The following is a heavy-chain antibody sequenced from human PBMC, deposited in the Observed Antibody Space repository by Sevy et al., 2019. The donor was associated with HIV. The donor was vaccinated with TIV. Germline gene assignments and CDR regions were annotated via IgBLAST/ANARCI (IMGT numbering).Heavy chain of an antibody. CDR3: AREWKEYSSGPFDY. Sequence: GGSLRLSCAASGFTFSSYIMNWVRQAPGKGLEWVSCISSSSSYIYYADSVKGRFTISRDNAKNSLYLQMISLRAEDTAVYYCAREWKEYSSGPFDYWGQGTLVTVSS. J-gene: IGHJ4*02. V-gene: IGHV3-21*01. CDR1: GFTFSSYI. D-gene: IGHD6-19*01. CDR2: ISSSSSYI.